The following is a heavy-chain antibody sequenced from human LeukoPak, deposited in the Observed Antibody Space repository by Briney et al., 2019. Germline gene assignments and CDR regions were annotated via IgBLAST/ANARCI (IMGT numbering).Heavy chain of an antibody. CDR3: AKGYYYDSSGYYFDY. Sequence: GRSLRLSCAASGFTFDDYAMHWVRQAPGKGLEWVSGISWNSGGIGYADSVKGRFTISRDNAKNSLYLQTNSLRAEDTALYYCAKGYYYDSSGYYFDYWGQGTLVTVSS. J-gene: IGHJ4*02. V-gene: IGHV3-9*01. CDR1: GFTFDDYA. CDR2: ISWNSGGI. D-gene: IGHD3-22*01.